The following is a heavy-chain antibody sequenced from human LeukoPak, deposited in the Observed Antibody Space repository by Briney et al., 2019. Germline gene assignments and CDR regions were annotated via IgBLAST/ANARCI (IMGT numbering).Heavy chain of an antibody. CDR2: IYNSGST. J-gene: IGHJ3*02. CDR1: GGSFSGYY. CDR3: ARALRLWGGNSGIAFDI. V-gene: IGHV4-59*01. D-gene: IGHD4-23*01. Sequence: SETLSLTCAVYGGSFSGYYWSWIRQPPGKGLEWIGYIYNSGSTNYNHSLKSRVTISEDMSNNQFSLKLSSVTAADTAVYYCARALRLWGGNSGIAFDIWGQGTMVTVSS.